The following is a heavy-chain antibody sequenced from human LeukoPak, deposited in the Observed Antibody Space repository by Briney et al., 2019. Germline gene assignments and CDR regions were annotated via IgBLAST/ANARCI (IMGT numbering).Heavy chain of an antibody. CDR3: ARHREYYYDSSGYYPDAFDI. Sequence: GESLQISCKASGCSFTSYRSGGVRQMPGKGLEWLGIIYPGESDTRLRPSFQGRVTISAEKSNSTGYLQWSSLKATDTAMYYCARHREYYYDSSGYYPDAFDIWGQGTMVTVSS. D-gene: IGHD3-22*01. CDR2: IYPGESDT. CDR1: GCSFTSYR. J-gene: IGHJ3*02. V-gene: IGHV5-51*01.